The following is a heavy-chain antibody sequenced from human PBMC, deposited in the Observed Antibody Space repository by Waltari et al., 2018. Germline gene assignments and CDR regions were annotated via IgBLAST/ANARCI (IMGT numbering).Heavy chain of an antibody. Sequence: QLQLQESGPGLVTPSATLSLTCTVSSGPISSSSYYWGWSRHPPGKGLEWIGGIYYSGSTYYNPSLKSRVTISGDTSKNQFSLKLSSVTAADTAVYYCARHPAMTIMLWYFDLWGRGTLVTVSS. J-gene: IGHJ2*01. V-gene: IGHV4-39*01. CDR1: SGPISSSSYY. CDR2: IYYSGST. CDR3: ARHPAMTIMLWYFDL. D-gene: IGHD2-8*01.